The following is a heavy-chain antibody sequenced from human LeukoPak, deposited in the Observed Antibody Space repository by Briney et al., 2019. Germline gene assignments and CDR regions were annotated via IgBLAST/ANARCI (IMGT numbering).Heavy chain of an antibody. CDR2: ISWNSGSI. V-gene: IGHV3-9*01. J-gene: IGHJ3*02. D-gene: IGHD1-26*01. Sequence: PGRSLRLSCAASGFTFDDYAMHWVRQAPGKGLEWVSGISWNSGSIGYADSVKGRFTISRDNAKNSLYLQMYSLRAEDTALYYCAKSLSRELLYAFDIWGQGTMVTVSS. CDR1: GFTFDDYA. CDR3: AKSLSRELLYAFDI.